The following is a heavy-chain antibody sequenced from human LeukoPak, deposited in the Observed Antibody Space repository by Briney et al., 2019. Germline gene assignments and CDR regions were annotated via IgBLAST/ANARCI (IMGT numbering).Heavy chain of an antibody. Sequence: SETLSLTCTVSGGSISSSSYYWGWIRQPPGKGLEWIGSINYSGSTYYNPSLKSRVTIFVDTSKNQFSLKLSSVTAADTAVYYCARSYSGYAQFDYWGREPWSPSPQ. D-gene: IGHD5-12*01. CDR3: ARSYSGYAQFDY. J-gene: IGHJ4*02. CDR1: GGSISSSSYY. V-gene: IGHV4-39*07. CDR2: INYSGST.